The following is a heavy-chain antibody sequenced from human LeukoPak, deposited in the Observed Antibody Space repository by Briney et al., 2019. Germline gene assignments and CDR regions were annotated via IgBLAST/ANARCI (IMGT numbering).Heavy chain of an antibody. CDR1: GGTFSSYA. CDR2: IIPILGIA. D-gene: IGHD2-21*02. Sequence: SVKVSCKASGGTFSSYAISWVRQAPGQGLEWMGRIIPILGIANYAQKFQGRVTITADKSTSTAYMELSSLRSEDTAVYYCASSVVVTAIRGFYYYYGMDVWGQGTTVTVSS. J-gene: IGHJ6*02. V-gene: IGHV1-69*04. CDR3: ASSVVVTAIRGFYYYYGMDV.